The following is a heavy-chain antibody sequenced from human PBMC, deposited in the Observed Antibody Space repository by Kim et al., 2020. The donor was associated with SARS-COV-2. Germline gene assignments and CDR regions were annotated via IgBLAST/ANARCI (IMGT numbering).Heavy chain of an antibody. Sequence: SQTLSLTCAISGDNASNNSAAWNWIRQSPSRGLEWLGRTYYRSKWYNDYAVSVKSRITINPDTSKNQFSLQLNSVTPEDTAVYYCARGLELVYYYGMDVWGQGTTVTVSS. CDR2: TYYRSKWYN. CDR1: GDNASNNSAA. J-gene: IGHJ6*02. CDR3: ARGLELVYYYGMDV. V-gene: IGHV6-1*01. D-gene: IGHD1-7*01.